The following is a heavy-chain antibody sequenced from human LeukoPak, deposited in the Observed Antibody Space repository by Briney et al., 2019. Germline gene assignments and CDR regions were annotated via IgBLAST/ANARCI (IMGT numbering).Heavy chain of an antibody. CDR2: INHSGST. Sequence: SETLSLTCAVYGGSFSGYYWSWIRQPPGKGLEWIGEINHSGSTNYNPSLKSRVTISVDTSKNQFSLKLSSVTAADTAVYYCASPLHYYGSVNAFDIWGQGTMVTVSS. D-gene: IGHD3-10*01. J-gene: IGHJ3*02. CDR1: GGSFSGYY. CDR3: ASPLHYYGSVNAFDI. V-gene: IGHV4-34*01.